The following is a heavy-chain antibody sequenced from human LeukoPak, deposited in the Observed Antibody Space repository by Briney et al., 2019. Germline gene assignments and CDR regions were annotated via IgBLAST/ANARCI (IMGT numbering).Heavy chain of an antibody. CDR1: GYTFTSYY. Sequence: ASVKVSCKASGYTFTSYYMHWVRQAPGEGLEWMGIINLSGGSTSYGQKFQGRVTMTRDTSTSTVYMELSSLRSEDTAVYYCARDILTDDAFDIWGQGTMVTVSS. CDR2: INLSGGST. V-gene: IGHV1-46*01. J-gene: IGHJ3*02. CDR3: ARDILTDDAFDI. D-gene: IGHD7-27*01.